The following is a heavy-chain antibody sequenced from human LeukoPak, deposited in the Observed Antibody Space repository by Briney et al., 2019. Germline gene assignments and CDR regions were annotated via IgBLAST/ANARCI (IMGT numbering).Heavy chain of an antibody. D-gene: IGHD1-26*01. CDR2: LKSDVSSR. Sequence: GGSLRLSCAASGFTFSSYWMHWVRQAPGEGLVWVSRLKSDVSSRSYADSVKGRFTISRDNAKNTLYLQMNSLRAEDTAVYYCARGGSYPFDYWGRGTLVTVSS. J-gene: IGHJ4*02. CDR1: GFTFSSYW. V-gene: IGHV3-74*01. CDR3: ARGGSYPFDY.